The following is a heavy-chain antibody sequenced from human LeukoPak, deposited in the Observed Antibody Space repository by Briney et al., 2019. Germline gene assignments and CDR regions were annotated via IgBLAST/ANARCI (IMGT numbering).Heavy chain of an antibody. CDR1: GGSISSYC. CDR2: IYYSGST. J-gene: IGHJ3*02. CDR3: ARGRFTGPGAFGI. V-gene: IGHV4-59*01. Sequence: PSETLSLTCTVSGGSISSYCWSWIRQPPGKGLEWIGYIYYSGSTNYNPSLKSRVTISVDTSKNQFSLKLSSVTAADMAVYYCARGRFTGPGAFGIWGQGTMVIVSS. D-gene: IGHD3-10*01.